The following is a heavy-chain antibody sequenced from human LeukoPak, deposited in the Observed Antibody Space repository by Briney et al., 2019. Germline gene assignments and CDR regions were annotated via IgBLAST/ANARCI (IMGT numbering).Heavy chain of an antibody. CDR3: VRDEGFHGSGSN. CDR1: GFTVSDIY. D-gene: IGHD3-10*01. CDR2: IYSGGGT. Sequence: GGSLRLSCAASGFTVSDIYMSWVRQAPGKGLEWVSVIYSGGGTYYSHSVKGRFTISRDNSKNTLYLQMNTLRVEDTAVYYCVRDEGFHGSGSNWGPGTLVTVSS. V-gene: IGHV3-66*01. J-gene: IGHJ4*02.